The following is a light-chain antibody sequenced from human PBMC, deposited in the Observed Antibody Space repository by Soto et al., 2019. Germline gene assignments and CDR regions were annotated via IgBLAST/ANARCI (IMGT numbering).Light chain of an antibody. CDR3: QQYKSYPWT. CDR1: QDISNS. J-gene: IGKJ1*01. CDR2: VAS. V-gene: IGKV1-16*02. Sequence: DLQMTKSPSSLSASVGDRVTITCRASQDISNSLVWVQQKPGKAPKSLISVASNLQSGVPSKFSGSGSGTEFTLTISSLQPEDFATYYCQQYKSYPWTFGQGTKVEIK.